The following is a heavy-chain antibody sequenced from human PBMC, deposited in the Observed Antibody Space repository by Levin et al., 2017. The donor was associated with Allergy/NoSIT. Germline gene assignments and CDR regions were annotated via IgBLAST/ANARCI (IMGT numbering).Heavy chain of an antibody. CDR3: AKARFGELLSAPLGY. D-gene: IGHD3-10*01. Sequence: PGGSLRLSCAASGFTFDDYAMHWVRQAPGKGLEWVSGISWNSGSIGYADSVKGRFTISRDNAKNSLYLQMNSLRAEDTALYYCAKARFGELLSAPLGYWGQGTLVTVSS. J-gene: IGHJ4*02. CDR1: GFTFDDYA. CDR2: ISWNSGSI. V-gene: IGHV3-9*01.